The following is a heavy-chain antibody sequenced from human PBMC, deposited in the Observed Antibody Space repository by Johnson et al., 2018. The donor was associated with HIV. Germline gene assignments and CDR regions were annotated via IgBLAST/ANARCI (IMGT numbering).Heavy chain of an antibody. D-gene: IGHD3-22*01. V-gene: IGHV3-11*04. Sequence: QVQLVESGGGVVQPGRYLRLSCAASGFTFSDYYMNWIRQAPGKGLEWVSYISSSGSTIYYADSVKGRFTISRDNAKNSLYLQMNSLRAEDTAVYYCARVGIYYDSIEDAFDIWGQGTMVTVSS. J-gene: IGHJ3*02. CDR3: ARVGIYYDSIEDAFDI. CDR1: GFTFSDYY. CDR2: ISSSGSTI.